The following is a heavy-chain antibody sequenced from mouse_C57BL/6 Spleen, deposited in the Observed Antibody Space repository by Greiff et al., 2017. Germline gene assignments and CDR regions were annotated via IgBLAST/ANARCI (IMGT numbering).Heavy chain of an antibody. CDR3: ARYYGSSSVYYAMDY. V-gene: IGHV1-82*01. D-gene: IGHD1-1*01. CDR2: IYPGDGDT. Sequence: VQLQQSGPELVKPGASVKISCKASGYAFSSSWMNWVKQRPGKGLEWIGRIYPGDGDTNYNGKFKGKATLTADKSSSTAYMQLSSLTSEDSAVYFCARYYGSSSVYYAMDYWGQGTSVTVSS. CDR1: GYAFSSSW. J-gene: IGHJ4*01.